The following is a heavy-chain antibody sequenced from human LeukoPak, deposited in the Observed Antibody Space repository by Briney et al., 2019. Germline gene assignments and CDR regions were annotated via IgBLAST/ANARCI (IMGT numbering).Heavy chain of an antibody. CDR3: AGLDSSSWSPLDY. V-gene: IGHV4-39*01. CDR2: IFYSGST. J-gene: IGHJ4*02. CDR1: GGSIASNNHC. Sequence: PSETLSLTCTVSGGSIASNNHCWGWIRQPPGKGLEWIGSIFYSGSTYDNPSLKSRVTISVDTSKNQFSLKMRSVTAADTAVYYCAGLDSSSWSPLDYWGQGTLVAVSS. D-gene: IGHD6-13*01.